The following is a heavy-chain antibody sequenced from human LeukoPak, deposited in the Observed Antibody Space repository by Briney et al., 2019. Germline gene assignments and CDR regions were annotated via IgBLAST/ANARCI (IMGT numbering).Heavy chain of an antibody. D-gene: IGHD4-17*01. CDR3: ARGSTTADY. J-gene: IGHJ4*02. CDR2: IYTSGST. CDR1: GYSISSGYY. V-gene: IGHV4-38-2*02. Sequence: PSETLSLTCTVSGYSISSGYYWGWIRQPPGKGLEWIGRIYTSGSTNYNPSLKSRVTMSVDTSKNQFSLKVSSVTAADTAVYYCARGSTTADYWGQGTLVTVSS.